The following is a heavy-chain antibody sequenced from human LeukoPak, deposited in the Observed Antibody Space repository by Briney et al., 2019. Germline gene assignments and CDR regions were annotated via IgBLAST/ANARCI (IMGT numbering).Heavy chain of an antibody. V-gene: IGHV1-69*13. D-gene: IGHD7-27*01. CDR1: GGTFSSYA. CDR3: ARGPPNWGYDY. Sequence: ASVKVSCKASGGTFSSYAIDWVRQAPGQGLEWMGGIIPIFGTTNYAQKFQGRVTITAVESMRTAYMELSSLRSEDTGVYYCARGPPNWGYDYWGQGTLVTVSS. J-gene: IGHJ4*02. CDR2: IIPIFGTT.